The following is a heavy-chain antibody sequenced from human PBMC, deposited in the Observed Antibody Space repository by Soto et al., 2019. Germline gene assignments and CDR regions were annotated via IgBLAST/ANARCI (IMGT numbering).Heavy chain of an antibody. CDR2: ISGSGGST. CDR1: GFTFSSYA. V-gene: IGHV3-23*01. J-gene: IGHJ1*01. Sequence: GGSLRLSCAASGFTFSSYAMSWVRQAPGKGLEWVSGISGSGGSTYYADSVKGRFTISRDNSKNTLYVQMNSLRVEDTAVYYCAYQPRFTVARPHYLAFGAQGTLVTVSA. CDR3: AYQPRFTVARPHYLAF. D-gene: IGHD3-3*01.